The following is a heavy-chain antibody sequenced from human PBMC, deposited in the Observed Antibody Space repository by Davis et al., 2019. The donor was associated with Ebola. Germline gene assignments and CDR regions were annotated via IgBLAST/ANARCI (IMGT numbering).Heavy chain of an antibody. CDR3: ARGAGRSLLWFREPSSRFDY. V-gene: IGHV4-34*01. J-gene: IGHJ4*02. CDR1: GGSFSGYY. CDR2: INHSGST. D-gene: IGHD3-10*01. Sequence: PSETLSLTCAVYGGSFSGYYWSWIRQPPGKGLEWIGEINHSGSTNYNPSLKSRVTISVDTSKNQFSLKLSSVTAADTAVYYCARGAGRSLLWFREPSSRFDYWGQGTLVTVSS.